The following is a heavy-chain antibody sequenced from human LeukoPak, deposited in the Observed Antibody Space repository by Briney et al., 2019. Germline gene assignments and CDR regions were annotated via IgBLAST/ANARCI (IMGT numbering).Heavy chain of an antibody. CDR2: ISSSSSYI. Sequence: SGGSLRLSCAASGFTFSSYSMNWVRQAPGKGREWVSSISSSSSYIYYADSVKGRFTISRDNAKNSLYLQMNSLRAEDTAVYYCARSDTAMIINWFDPWGQGTLVTVSS. CDR1: GFTFSSYS. CDR3: ARSDTAMIINWFDP. J-gene: IGHJ5*02. V-gene: IGHV3-21*01. D-gene: IGHD5-18*01.